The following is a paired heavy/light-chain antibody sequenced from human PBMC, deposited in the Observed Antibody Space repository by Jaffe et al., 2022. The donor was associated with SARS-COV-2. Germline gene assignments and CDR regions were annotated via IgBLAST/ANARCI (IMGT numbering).Heavy chain of an antibody. J-gene: IGHJ6*02. Sequence: RLVESGGGLVKPGRSLRLSCTPSGFILSDYAVNWFRQAPGKGLEWVGFIRSKGYGGAADYAAAVKGRFTLSRDDSKSIAYLQMNSLKTEDTAVYYCTRGVDIVATINYYYYGMDVWGQGTTVSVS. CDR2: IRSKGYGGAA. CDR3: TRGVDIVATINYYYYGMDV. CDR1: GFILSDYA. V-gene: IGHV3-49*05. D-gene: IGHD5-12*01.
Light chain of an antibody. V-gene: IGKV2-28*01. CDR1: QSLLHSNGYKY. CDR2: LAS. J-gene: IGKJ3*01. CDR3: MQALQTPFT. Sequence: DIVMTQSPLSLPVTPGEPASISCRSSQSLLHSNGYKYLDWYLQKPGQSPQLLIYLASNRASGVPDRFSGSGSGTDFTLKISRVEAEDVGIYYCMQALQTPFTFGPGTKVDIK.